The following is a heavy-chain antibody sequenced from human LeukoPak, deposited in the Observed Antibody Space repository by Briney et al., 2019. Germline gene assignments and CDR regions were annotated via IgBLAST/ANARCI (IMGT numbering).Heavy chain of an antibody. Sequence: PGGSLGLSCAASGFTFSSSWMKWVRQAPGKGLESVAVIKEDGSEKHYVDSVKGRFAISRDNAKNSLYLQMNNVRAEDTAVYFCAANTHSGYWGQGAPVPFSS. J-gene: IGHJ4*02. V-gene: IGHV3-7*05. D-gene: IGHD1-26*01. CDR3: AANTHSGY. CDR2: IKEDGSEK. CDR1: GFTFSSSW.